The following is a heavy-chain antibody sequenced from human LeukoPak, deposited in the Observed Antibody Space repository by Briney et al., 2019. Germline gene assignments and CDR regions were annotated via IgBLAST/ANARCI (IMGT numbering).Heavy chain of an antibody. J-gene: IGHJ5*02. CDR1: GGSFSGYY. CDR2: INHSGST. V-gene: IGHV4-34*01. Sequence: PSETLSLTCAVYGGSFSGYYWSWIRQPPGKGLEWIGEINHSGSTNYNPSLKSRVTISVDTSKNQFSLKLSSVTAADTAVYYCARGLESDYDFWSGPSRLGFDPWGQGTLVTVSS. D-gene: IGHD3-3*01. CDR3: ARGLESDYDFWSGPSRLGFDP.